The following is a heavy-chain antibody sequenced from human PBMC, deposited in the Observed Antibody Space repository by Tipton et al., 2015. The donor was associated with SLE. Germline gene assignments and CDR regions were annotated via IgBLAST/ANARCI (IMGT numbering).Heavy chain of an antibody. V-gene: IGHV4-61*01. J-gene: IGHJ6*04. CDR2: IYYSGST. Sequence: TLSLTCTVSGGSVSSGSYYWSWLRQPPGKGLEWIGYIYYSGSTNYNPSLKSRVTISVDTSKNQFSLKLSSVTAADTAVYYCARGHTAMVGSLYYYGMDVRGEGTTGTVSS. CDR3: ARGHTAMVGSLYYYGMDV. CDR1: GGSVSSGSYY. D-gene: IGHD5-18*01.